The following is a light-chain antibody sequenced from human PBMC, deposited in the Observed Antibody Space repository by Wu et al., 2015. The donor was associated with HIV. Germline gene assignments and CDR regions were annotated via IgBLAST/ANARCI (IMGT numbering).Light chain of an antibody. CDR3: QQYNGWPQT. CDR2: DAS. CDR1: QIIATN. J-gene: IGKJ1*01. V-gene: IGKV3-15*01. Sequence: EIVVTQSPATLSVSPGGRVTLSCRASQIIATNLAWYQQKPGQPPRLLIYDASTRAAGFPARFSGGGSGTEFTLTISTLQSGDVAVYYCQQYNGWPQTFGQRDQGGNQ.